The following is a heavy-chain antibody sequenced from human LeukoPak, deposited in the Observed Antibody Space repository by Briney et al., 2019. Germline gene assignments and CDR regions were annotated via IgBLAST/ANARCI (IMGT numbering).Heavy chain of an antibody. CDR2: ISDNEGRT. CDR1: GFTFDYYA. D-gene: IGHD5-18*01. V-gene: IGHV3-23*01. J-gene: IGHJ4*02. CDR3: ARHDSFIPY. Sequence: GGSLRLSCAASGFTFDYYAMSWVRQAPGKGLEWVSGISDNEGRTYYTDSVKGRFTISRDKTKNTVFLQMHNLRADDTAVYFCARHDSFIPYWGQGALVTVSS.